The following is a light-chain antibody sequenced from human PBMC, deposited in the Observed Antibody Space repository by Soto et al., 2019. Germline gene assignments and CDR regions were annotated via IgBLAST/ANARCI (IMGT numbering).Light chain of an antibody. V-gene: IGLV2-14*01. CDR2: EVS. Sequence: QSVLTQPASVSGSPGQSITISCTGTNSDVGGYNYVSWYQQHPGKAPELMIYEVSHRPSGVSNRFSGSKSDNTASLTISGLQAEDEADYYCSSYTGSRASYVFGTGTKLTVL. CDR3: SSYTGSRASYV. J-gene: IGLJ1*01. CDR1: NSDVGGYNY.